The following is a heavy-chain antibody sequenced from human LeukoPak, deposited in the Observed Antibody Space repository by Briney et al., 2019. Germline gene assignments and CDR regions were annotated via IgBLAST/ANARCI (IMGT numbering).Heavy chain of an antibody. D-gene: IGHD4-17*01. V-gene: IGHV4-34*01. Sequence: RSSETLSLTCAVYGGSFSGYYWSWIRQPPGKGLEWIGEINHSGSTNYNPSLKSRVTISVDTSKNQFSLKLSSVTAADTAVYYCARGPDGTMTTAQPFDYWGQGTLVTVSS. CDR3: ARGPDGTMTTAQPFDY. J-gene: IGHJ4*02. CDR2: INHSGST. CDR1: GGSFSGYY.